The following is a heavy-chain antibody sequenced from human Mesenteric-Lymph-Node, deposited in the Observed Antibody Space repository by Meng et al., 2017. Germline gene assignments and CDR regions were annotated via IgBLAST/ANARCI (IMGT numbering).Heavy chain of an antibody. Sequence: GESLKISCAASGFTFSSYSMNWVRQAPGKGLEWVSSISSSSSYIYYADSVKGRFTISRDNAKNSLYLQMNSLRAEDTALYYCARVKQLDSSGWYYFDYWGQGTLVTVSS. V-gene: IGHV3-21*04. J-gene: IGHJ4*02. CDR1: GFTFSSYS. CDR2: ISSSSSYI. CDR3: ARVKQLDSSGWYYFDY. D-gene: IGHD6-19*01.